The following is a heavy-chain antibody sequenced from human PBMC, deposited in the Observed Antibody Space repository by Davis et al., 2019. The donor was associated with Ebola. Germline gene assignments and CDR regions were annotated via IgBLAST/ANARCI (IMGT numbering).Heavy chain of an antibody. CDR1: GFTFSSYA. J-gene: IGHJ6*02. V-gene: IGHV3-64D*08. CDR2: ISSNGGST. CDR3: VRWGSGWLYYYGMDV. Sequence: GESLKISCSASGFTFSSYAMHWVRQAPGKGLEYVSAISSNGGSTYYADSVKGRFTISRDNSKNTLYLQMSSLRAEDTAVYYCVRWGSGWLYYYGMDVWGQGTTVTVSS. D-gene: IGHD6-19*01.